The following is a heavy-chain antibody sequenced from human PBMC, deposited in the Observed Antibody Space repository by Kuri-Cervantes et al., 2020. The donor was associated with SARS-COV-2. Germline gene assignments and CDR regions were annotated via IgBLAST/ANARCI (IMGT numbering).Heavy chain of an antibody. CDR1: GFLFSASA. D-gene: IGHD1-26*01. Sequence: GESLKISCEVSGFLFSASAIHWVRQAPGKGLEWVAVISYDGSNKYYADSVKGRFTISRDNSKSTLFLQMNSLRAEDTAVYYCARVQSGSYVGYFDYWGQGTLVTVSS. CDR2: ISYDGSNK. CDR3: ARVQSGSYVGYFDY. V-gene: IGHV3-30-3*01. J-gene: IGHJ4*02.